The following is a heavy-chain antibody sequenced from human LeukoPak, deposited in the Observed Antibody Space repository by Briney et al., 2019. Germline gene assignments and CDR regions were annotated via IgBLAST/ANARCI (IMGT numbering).Heavy chain of an antibody. Sequence: GGSLRLSCAASGFTFSSYGMHWVRQAPGKGLEWVAFIRYDGSNKYYADSVKGRFTISRDNSKNTLYLQMNSLRAEDTAVYYCAKEFIGGSYYYYYMDVWGKGTTVTVSS. D-gene: IGHD1-26*01. V-gene: IGHV3-30*02. CDR3: AKEFIGGSYYYYYMDV. CDR1: GFTFSSYG. J-gene: IGHJ6*03. CDR2: IRYDGSNK.